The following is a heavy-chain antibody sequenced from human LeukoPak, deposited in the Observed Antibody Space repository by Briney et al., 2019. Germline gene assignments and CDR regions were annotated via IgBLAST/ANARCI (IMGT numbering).Heavy chain of an antibody. D-gene: IGHD2-15*01. CDR3: ARSMVARPSIVVVVAATNYYYGMDV. CDR2: INPNSGGT. CDR1: GYTFTGYY. Sequence: ASVKVSCKASGYTFTGYYMHWARQAPGQGLEWMGWINPNSGGTNYAQKFQGRVTMTRDTSISTAYMELSRLRSDDTAVYYCARSMVARPSIVVVVAATNYYYGMDVWGQGTTVTVSS. V-gene: IGHV1-2*02. J-gene: IGHJ6*02.